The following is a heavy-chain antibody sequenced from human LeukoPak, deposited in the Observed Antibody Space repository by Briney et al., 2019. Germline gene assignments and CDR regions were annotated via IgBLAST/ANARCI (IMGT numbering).Heavy chain of an antibody. CDR2: ISSTSAYI. Sequence: GGSLRLSCAASGFTFSTYTMKWVRQAPGKGLEWVSSISSTSAYIYYADSVKGRFTISRDNAKNSLYLQMNSLRAEDTAVYYCARDAGPAQFDYWGQGTLVSVSS. J-gene: IGHJ4*02. CDR3: ARDAGPAQFDY. V-gene: IGHV3-21*06. CDR1: GFTFSTYT.